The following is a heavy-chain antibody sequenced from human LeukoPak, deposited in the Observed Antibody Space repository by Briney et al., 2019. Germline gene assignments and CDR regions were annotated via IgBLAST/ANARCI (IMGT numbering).Heavy chain of an antibody. CDR1: GGSISSGSYH. Sequence: PSETLSLTCTVSGGSISSGSYHWSWIRQPAGKGLEWIGRIYTSGRINYNPSLKSRVTISVDTSKSQFSLKLSSVTAADTAVYYCARLTKNDSGSFRFGKKKRGYMDVWGKGTTVTISS. D-gene: IGHD3-10*01. CDR3: ARLTKNDSGSFRFGKKKRGYMDV. J-gene: IGHJ6*03. V-gene: IGHV4-61*02. CDR2: IYTSGRI.